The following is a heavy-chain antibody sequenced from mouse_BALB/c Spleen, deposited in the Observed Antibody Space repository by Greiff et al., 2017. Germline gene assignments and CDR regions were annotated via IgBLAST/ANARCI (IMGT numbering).Heavy chain of an antibody. Sequence: QVQLQQSGAELVRPGSSVKISCKASGYAFSSYWMNWVKQRPGQGLEWIGQIYPGDGDTNYNGKFKGKATLTADKSSSTAYMQLSSLTSEDSAVYFCARIYDGYYDDWGQGTTLTVSA. CDR1: GYAFSSYW. CDR3: ARIYDGYYDD. V-gene: IGHV1-80*01. D-gene: IGHD2-3*01. J-gene: IGHJ2*01. CDR2: IYPGDGDT.